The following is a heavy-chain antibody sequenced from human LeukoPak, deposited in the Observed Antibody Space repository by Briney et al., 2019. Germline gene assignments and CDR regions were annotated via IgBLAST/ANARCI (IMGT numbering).Heavy chain of an antibody. CDR2: IYYSGST. Sequence: PSETLSLTCTVSGGSISGSSNYWGWIRQPPGKGLQWIGSIYYSGSTYYNPSLKSRVTISVDTSKNQFSLKLNSVTAADTAVYYCARDDTLDYYDSSDLSIWGQGTLVTVSS. J-gene: IGHJ4*02. CDR1: GGSISGSSNY. D-gene: IGHD3-22*01. V-gene: IGHV4-39*07. CDR3: ARDDTLDYYDSSDLSI.